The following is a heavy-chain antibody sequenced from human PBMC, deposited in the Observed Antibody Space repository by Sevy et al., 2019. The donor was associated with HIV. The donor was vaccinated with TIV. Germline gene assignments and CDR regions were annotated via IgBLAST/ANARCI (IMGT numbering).Heavy chain of an antibody. CDR3: AKGFGGYDPGFIGDP. CDR1: GFTFSSYG. V-gene: IGHV3-30*02. Sequence: GGSLRLSCAASGFTFSSYGMHWVRQAPGKGLEWVAFIGYDGSNKYYADSVKGRFTISRDNSKNTLYLQMNSLRAEDTAVYYCAKGFGGYDPGFIGDPWGQGTLVTVSS. CDR2: IGYDGSNK. J-gene: IGHJ5*02. D-gene: IGHD5-12*01.